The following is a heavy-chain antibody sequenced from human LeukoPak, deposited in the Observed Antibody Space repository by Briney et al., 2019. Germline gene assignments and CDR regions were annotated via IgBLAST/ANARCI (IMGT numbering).Heavy chain of an antibody. J-gene: IGHJ4*02. D-gene: IGHD4-17*01. CDR3: VRGDYGDYTLFDY. CDR2: IYSGGST. CDR1: GFTVSSNY. V-gene: IGHV3-53*01. Sequence: PGGSLRLSCAASGFTVSSNYMSWVRQAPGKGLEWVSVIYSGGSTYYADSVKGRFTISRDNSKNTLYLQMNSLRAEDTAVYYCVRGDYGDYTLFDYWGQGTPVTVSS.